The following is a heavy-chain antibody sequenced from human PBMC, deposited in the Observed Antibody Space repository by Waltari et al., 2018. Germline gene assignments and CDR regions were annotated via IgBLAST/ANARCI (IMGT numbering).Heavy chain of an antibody. D-gene: IGHD1-1*01. J-gene: IGHJ4*02. Sequence: EVHLVQSGGGLIQPGGSLRLSCGGSGFTFKNYWMTWVRQATGKGLEWVANINQDGRDKNYVDSVEGRFTISRDNAQNSVYLQMNSLRAEDTAVYYCARDVPNGYFDYWGSGTLVTVSS. CDR3: ARDVPNGYFDY. CDR2: INQDGRDK. CDR1: GFTFKNYW. V-gene: IGHV3-7*01.